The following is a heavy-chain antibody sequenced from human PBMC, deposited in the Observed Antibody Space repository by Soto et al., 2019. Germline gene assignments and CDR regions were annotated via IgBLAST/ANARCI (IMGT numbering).Heavy chain of an antibody. CDR1: GFTFSSYS. V-gene: IGHV3-30*18. Sequence: GGSLRLSCAASGFTFSSYSMNWVRQAPGKGLEWVAVISYDGSNKYYADSVKGRFTISRDNSKNTLYLQMNSLRAEDTAVYYCAKDGTISFYYYYMDVWGKGTTVTVSS. J-gene: IGHJ6*03. D-gene: IGHD3-9*01. CDR3: AKDGTISFYYYYMDV. CDR2: ISYDGSNK.